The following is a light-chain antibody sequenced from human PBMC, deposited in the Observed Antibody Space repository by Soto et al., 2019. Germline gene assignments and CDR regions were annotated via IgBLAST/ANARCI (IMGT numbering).Light chain of an antibody. Sequence: EIVLTQSPGTLSLSPGERATLSCRASQSVSSSYLAWYQQKPGQAPRLLIYGASSRATSIPDRFSGSGSGTDFTLTINRLEPEDFAVYYCQQYGSTVNTFGQGTMLEIK. J-gene: IGKJ2*01. CDR1: QSVSSSY. CDR2: GAS. CDR3: QQYGSTVNT. V-gene: IGKV3-20*01.